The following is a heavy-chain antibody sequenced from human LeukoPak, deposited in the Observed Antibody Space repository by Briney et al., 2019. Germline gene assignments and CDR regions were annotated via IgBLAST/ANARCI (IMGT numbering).Heavy chain of an antibody. CDR3: ARDEA. CDR1: GFTFSSSW. V-gene: IGHV3-7*04. Sequence: GGSLRLSCAASGFTFSSSWMSWVRQAPGKGLEWVANINQDGSEKYYVDSVKGRFTISRDNAKNSLYLQMNSLRGVDTAVYYCARDEAWGQGTLVTVSS. CDR2: INQDGSEK. J-gene: IGHJ5*02.